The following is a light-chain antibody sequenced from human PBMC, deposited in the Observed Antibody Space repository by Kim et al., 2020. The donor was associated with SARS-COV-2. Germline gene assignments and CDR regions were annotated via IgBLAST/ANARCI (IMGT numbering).Light chain of an antibody. CDR3: QTWGTGILVV. J-gene: IGLJ2*01. CDR2: LNCAGSH. V-gene: IGLV4-69*01. Sequence: SVQHACMLCTGHSSYAIAWHQQQPEKGPRYLMKLNCAGSHNKGDRIPDRFSGSSSAAERYLSISSLQSEDEADYYCQTWGTGILVVFGGGTQLTFL. CDR1: TGHSSYA.